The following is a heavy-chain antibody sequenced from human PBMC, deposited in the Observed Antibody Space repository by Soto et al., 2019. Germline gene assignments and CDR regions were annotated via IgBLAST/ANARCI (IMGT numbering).Heavy chain of an antibody. D-gene: IGHD3-16*01. CDR3: ARGLIEDYIWGSYGYYYMDV. CDR2: INHSGST. J-gene: IGHJ6*03. CDR1: GGSFSGYY. V-gene: IGHV4-34*01. Sequence: SETLSLTCAVYGGSFSGYYWSWIRQPPGKGLEWIGEINHSGSTNYNPSLKSRVTISVDTSKNQFSLKLSSVTAADTAVYYCARGLIEDYIWGSYGYYYMDVWGKGTTVTVSS.